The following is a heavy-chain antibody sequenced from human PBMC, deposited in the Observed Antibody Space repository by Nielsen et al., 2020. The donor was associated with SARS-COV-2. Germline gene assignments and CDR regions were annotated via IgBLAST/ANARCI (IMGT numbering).Heavy chain of an antibody. CDR3: ARVTDSSGWYWLSY. V-gene: IGHV3-11*05. CDR2: ISSSSSYT. D-gene: IGHD6-19*01. J-gene: IGHJ4*02. CDR1: GFTFSDYY. Sequence: GESLKISCAASGFTFSDYYMSWIRQAPGKGLEWVSYISSSSSYTNYADSVKGRFTISRDNAKNSLYLQMNSLRAEDTAVYYCARVTDSSGWYWLSYWGQGTLVTVSS.